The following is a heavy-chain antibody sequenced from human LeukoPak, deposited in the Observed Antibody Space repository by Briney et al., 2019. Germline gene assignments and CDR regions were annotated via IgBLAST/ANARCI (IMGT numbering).Heavy chain of an antibody. Sequence: GASVKLSCKASGYTFTGYYMHWVRPAPGQGLGWMGWIHPNSGGTNYAQKYQGRVTMTRDTSISTAYMELSRRRSDDAAVYYYARVWRYSYGQEAFDIWGQGTMVTVSS. J-gene: IGHJ3*02. CDR2: IHPNSGGT. CDR3: ARVWRYSYGQEAFDI. CDR1: GYTFTGYY. V-gene: IGHV1-2*02. D-gene: IGHD5-18*01.